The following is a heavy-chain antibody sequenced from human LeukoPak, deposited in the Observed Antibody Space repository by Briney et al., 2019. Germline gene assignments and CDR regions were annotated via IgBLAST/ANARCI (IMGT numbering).Heavy chain of an antibody. CDR2: IRSIAYGGTT. CDR1: GFTLSDYA. CDR3: ARYLRKLYGRGGDYYFYMDV. D-gene: IGHD4-17*01. J-gene: IGHJ6*03. Sequence: PGRSLRLSCTASGFTLSDYAMSWFRQAPGKGLEWVGFIRSIAYGGTTEYAASVKGRFTISRDDSKSIGYLQMNSLKAEDTALFYCARYLRKLYGRGGDYYFYMDVWGKGTTVTVSS. V-gene: IGHV3-49*03.